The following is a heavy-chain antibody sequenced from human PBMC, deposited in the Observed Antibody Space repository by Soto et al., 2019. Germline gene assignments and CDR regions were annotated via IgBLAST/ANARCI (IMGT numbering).Heavy chain of an antibody. V-gene: IGHV3-21*06. CDR1: GFIFSSYN. Sequence: GGSLRLSCAASGFIFSSYNMNWVRQAPGKGLEWVSSISSSNSYIYYADSVKGRFTISRDNAKNSLYLQMNSLRAEDTAVYYCARDQGVYYDSKNYYYVAQFDYWGQGTLVTVSS. J-gene: IGHJ4*02. CDR3: ARDQGVYYDSKNYYYVAQFDY. D-gene: IGHD3-22*01. CDR2: ISSSNSYI.